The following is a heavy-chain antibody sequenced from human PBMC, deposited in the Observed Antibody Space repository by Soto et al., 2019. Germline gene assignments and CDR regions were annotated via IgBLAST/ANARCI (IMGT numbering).Heavy chain of an antibody. V-gene: IGHV3-7*01. CDR1: GLTFSSYW. J-gene: IGHJ4*02. Sequence: GGSLRLSCASSGLTFSSYWMSWVRQAPGKGLEWVANIKQDGSEKSYVDSVKGRFTISRDNAKNSLYLHMNSLRAEDTAVYYCARESGWEFDNWGQGTLVTVSS. CDR2: IKQDGSEK. D-gene: IGHD6-19*01. CDR3: ARESGWEFDN.